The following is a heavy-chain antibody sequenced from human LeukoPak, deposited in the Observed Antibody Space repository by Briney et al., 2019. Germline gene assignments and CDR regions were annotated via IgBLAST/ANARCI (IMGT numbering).Heavy chain of an antibody. Sequence: PGGSLRLSCAASGFTFSDFWMHWVRQAPGKGLVWVSRVNNDGSSTAYADSVKGRFTISRDNAKNSLYLQMNSLRAEDTALYHCARTPLGSGSYDYWGQGTLVTVSS. D-gene: IGHD3-10*01. CDR2: VNNDGSST. CDR3: ARTPLGSGSYDY. CDR1: GFTFSDFW. V-gene: IGHV3-74*01. J-gene: IGHJ4*02.